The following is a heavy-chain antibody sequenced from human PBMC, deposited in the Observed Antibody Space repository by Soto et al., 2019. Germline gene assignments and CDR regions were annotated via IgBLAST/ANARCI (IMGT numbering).Heavy chain of an antibody. CDR1: GFTFTNYF. D-gene: IGHD6-25*01. V-gene: IGHV1-46*01. Sequence: QVQLVQSGAEVKKPGASVKVSCKASGFTFTNYFFHWVRQAPRQGLEWMGIISPYDGITNYVQSLQGRVTMTSDTSTSTVYMELSSLRSEDTAVYYCARGDGRGSSGLYYYSGMDVWGNGTTVTVSS. CDR2: ISPYDGIT. CDR3: ARGDGRGSSGLYYYSGMDV. J-gene: IGHJ6*04.